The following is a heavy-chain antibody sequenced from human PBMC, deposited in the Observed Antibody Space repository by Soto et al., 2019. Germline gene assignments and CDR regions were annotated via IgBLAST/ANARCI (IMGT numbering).Heavy chain of an antibody. J-gene: IGHJ6*03. V-gene: IGHV4-59*01. D-gene: IGHD4-4*01. Sequence: SETLSLTCTVSGGSISSYYWSWIRQPPGKGLEWIGYIYYSGSTNYNPSLKSRVTISVDTSKNQFSLKLSSVTAADTAVYYCARDTVKGYYYYMDVWGKATTVTVSS. CDR3: ARDTVKGYYYYMDV. CDR1: GGSISSYY. CDR2: IYYSGST.